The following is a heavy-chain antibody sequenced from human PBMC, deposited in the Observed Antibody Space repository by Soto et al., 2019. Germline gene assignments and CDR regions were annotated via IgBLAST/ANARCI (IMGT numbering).Heavy chain of an antibody. V-gene: IGHV3-23*01. CDR1: GFTFSNNA. J-gene: IGHJ1*01. CDR3: ANLVAAGH. CDR2: ITSSGANT. D-gene: IGHD6-25*01. Sequence: DVQLLESGGGFVQPGVSLRLACAASGFTFSNNAMSWVRQTPGQGLEWVSTITSSGANTHYADTVKGRFTISRDTSKNMLFLQMDSLRADDTAVYYCANLVAAGHWVQGTLVTVSS.